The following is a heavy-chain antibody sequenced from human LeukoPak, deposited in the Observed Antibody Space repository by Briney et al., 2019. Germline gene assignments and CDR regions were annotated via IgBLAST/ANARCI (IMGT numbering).Heavy chain of an antibody. CDR1: GFTFSDYY. Sequence: GGSLRLSCAASGFTFSDYYMSWIRQAPGKGLEWVSYISSSGSTIYYADSVKGRFTISRDNAKNSLYLQMNSLRAEDTAVYYCARDRVEDYDILTGYFDTRAIDYWGQGTLVTVSS. CDR3: ARDRVEDYDILTGYFDTRAIDY. J-gene: IGHJ4*02. V-gene: IGHV3-11*01. D-gene: IGHD3-9*01. CDR2: ISSSGSTI.